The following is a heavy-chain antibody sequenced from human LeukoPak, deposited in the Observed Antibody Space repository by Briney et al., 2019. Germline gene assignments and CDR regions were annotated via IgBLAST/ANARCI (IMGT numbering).Heavy chain of an antibody. CDR3: ARRLDDAFDI. V-gene: IGHV5-51*01. CDR2: IYPGDSDT. J-gene: IGHJ3*02. CDR1: GYIFTSYW. D-gene: IGHD6-6*01. Sequence: GESLQISCKGSGYIFTSYWIGWVRQLPGKGLEWMGIIYPGDSDTRYSPSFQGQVTISADKSISTAYLQWSSLKASDTAMYYCARRLDDAFDIWGQGTMVTVSS.